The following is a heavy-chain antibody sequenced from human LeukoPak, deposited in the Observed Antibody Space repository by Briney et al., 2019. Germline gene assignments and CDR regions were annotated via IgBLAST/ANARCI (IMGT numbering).Heavy chain of an antibody. D-gene: IGHD3-22*01. CDR2: ISSSGSTI. V-gene: IGHV3-48*04. J-gene: IGHJ6*03. CDR3: ARIITSPEYYYYYMDV. Sequence: GGSLRLSCAASGFTFSSYAMHWVRQAPGKGLEWVSYISSSGSTIYYADSVKGRFTISRDNAKNSLYLQMNSLRAEDTAVYYCARIITSPEYYYYYMDVWGKGTTVTVSS. CDR1: GFTFSSYA.